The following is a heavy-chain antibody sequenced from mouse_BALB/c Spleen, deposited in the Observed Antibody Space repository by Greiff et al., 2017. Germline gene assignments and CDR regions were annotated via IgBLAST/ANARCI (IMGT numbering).Heavy chain of an antibody. CDR1: GFTFSSFG. CDR3: ARDAYFDY. V-gene: IGHV5-17*02. J-gene: IGHJ2*01. CDR2: ISSGSSTI. Sequence: DVMLVESGGGLVQPGGSRKLSCAASGFTFSSFGMHWVRQAPEKGLEWVAYISSGSSTIYYADTVKGRFTISRDNPKNTLFLQMTSLRSEDTAMYYCARDAYFDYWGQGTTLTVSS.